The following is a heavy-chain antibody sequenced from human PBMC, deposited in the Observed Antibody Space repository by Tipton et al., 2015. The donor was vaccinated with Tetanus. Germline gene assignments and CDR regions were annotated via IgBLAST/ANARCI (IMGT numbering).Heavy chain of an antibody. D-gene: IGHD3-3*01. CDR2: IYHRGST. CDR1: GGSISSGGYY. CDR3: ARDPAVLRFLEWLPDWYFAL. V-gene: IGHV4-31*03. J-gene: IGHJ2*01. Sequence: TLSLTCTVSGGSISSGGYYWTWIRQHPGKGLEWLGNIYHRGSTYYNPSLKSRVTISVDTSKNQFSLKLSSVTAADTAVYYCARDPAVLRFLEWLPDWYFALWGRGTLVTVSS.